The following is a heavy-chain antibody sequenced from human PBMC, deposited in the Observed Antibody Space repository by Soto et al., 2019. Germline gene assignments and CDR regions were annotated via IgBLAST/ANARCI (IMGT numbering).Heavy chain of an antibody. CDR3: ARRDSSGWYGYYYYGMDV. D-gene: IGHD6-19*01. Sequence: GGSLRLSCAASGFTFSSYWMHWVRQAPGKGLVWVSRINSDRSSTSYADSVKGRFTISRDNAKNTLYLQMNSLRAEGTAVYYCARRDSSGWYGYYYYGMDVWGQGTTVTVSS. CDR1: GFTFSSYW. V-gene: IGHV3-74*01. J-gene: IGHJ6*02. CDR2: INSDRSST.